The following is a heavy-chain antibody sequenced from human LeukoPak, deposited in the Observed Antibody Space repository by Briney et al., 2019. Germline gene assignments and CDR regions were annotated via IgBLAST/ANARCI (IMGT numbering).Heavy chain of an antibody. D-gene: IGHD6-19*01. V-gene: IGHV3-23*01. Sequence: PGGSLRLSCAASGFTFSSYAMSWVRQAPGKGLEWVSAISGSGGSTYYADSVKGRFTISRDNSKNTLYLQMNSLRAEDTAVYYCGAVAGRDYYYYYHMDVWGKGTTVTVSS. CDR2: ISGSGGST. CDR3: GAVAGRDYYYYYHMDV. J-gene: IGHJ6*03. CDR1: GFTFSSYA.